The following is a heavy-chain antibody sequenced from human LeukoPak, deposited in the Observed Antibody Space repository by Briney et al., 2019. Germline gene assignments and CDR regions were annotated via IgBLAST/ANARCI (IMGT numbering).Heavy chain of an antibody. J-gene: IGHJ4*02. CDR2: INPSGGST. V-gene: IGHV1-46*01. CDR1: GYTFTSYY. D-gene: IGHD1-20*01. CDR3: ARSITGRGHY. Sequence: ASVKVSCKASGYTFTSYYMHWVRQAPGQGLEWMGIINPSGGSTSYAQKFQGRVTMNRDRSTSTVYMELSRLRSEDTAVYYCARSITGRGHYWGQGTLVTVSS.